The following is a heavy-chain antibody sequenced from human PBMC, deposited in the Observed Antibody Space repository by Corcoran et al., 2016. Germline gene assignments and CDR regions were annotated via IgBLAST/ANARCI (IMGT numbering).Heavy chain of an antibody. V-gene: IGHV3-30*18. J-gene: IGHJ6*02. CDR1: GFNFSSYG. D-gene: IGHD3-3*01. CDR2: ISYDGSNK. Sequence: QVQLVESGGGVVQPGRSLRLSCEASGFNFSSYGMHWVRQAPGKGLEWVAVISYDGSNKYYADSVKGRFTITRDNSKNTLYLQMNNLRAEDTGVYYCAKVHKGDYDVWRGTALRVYYYYGMDVWGQGTTVTVSS. CDR3: AKVHKGDYDVWRGTALRVYYYYGMDV.